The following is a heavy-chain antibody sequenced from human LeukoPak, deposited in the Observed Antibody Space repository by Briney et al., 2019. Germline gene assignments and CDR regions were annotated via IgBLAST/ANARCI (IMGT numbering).Heavy chain of an antibody. Sequence: SETLSLTCAVYGGSFSGYYWSWIRQPPGKGLEWIGEINHSGSTNYNPSLKGRVTISVDTSKNQFSLKLSSVTAADTAVYYCARHRGYSGYAGHFDYWGQGTLVTVSS. J-gene: IGHJ4*02. CDR1: GGSFSGYY. CDR3: ARHRGYSGYAGHFDY. D-gene: IGHD5-12*01. CDR2: INHSGST. V-gene: IGHV4-34*01.